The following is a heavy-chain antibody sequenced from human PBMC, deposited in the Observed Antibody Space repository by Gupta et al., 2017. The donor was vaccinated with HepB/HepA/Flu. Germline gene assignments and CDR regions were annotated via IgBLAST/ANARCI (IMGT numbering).Heavy chain of an antibody. CDR2: IYYSGST. CDR1: GGSISSSSYY. J-gene: IGHJ4*01. V-gene: IGHV4-39*01. Sequence: QLQLQESGPGLVKPSETLSLTCTVSGGSISSSSYYWGWIRQPPGKGLEWIGSIYYSGSTYYNPSLKSRVTISVDTSKNQFSLKRSSVTAADTAVYYCARSLASPPRGRAAAGYYFAYWGHGTLVTVSS. CDR3: ARSLASPPRGRAAAGYYFAY. D-gene: IGHD6-13*01.